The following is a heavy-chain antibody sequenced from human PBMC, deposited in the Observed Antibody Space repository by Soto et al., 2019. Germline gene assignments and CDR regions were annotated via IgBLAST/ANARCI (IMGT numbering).Heavy chain of an antibody. V-gene: IGHV1-3*01. CDR2: INAGNGST. J-gene: IGHJ4*02. Sequence: ASVKVSCKASGYTFTIYPLHWVRQAPGQSLEWMGWINAGNGSTKYSQNYQGRDTVTRDTSASTAYMEVSRLRSEDMAVYYCARNYGPTPLDYWGQGTLVTVSS. D-gene: IGHD1-7*01. CDR3: ARNYGPTPLDY. CDR1: GYTFTIYP.